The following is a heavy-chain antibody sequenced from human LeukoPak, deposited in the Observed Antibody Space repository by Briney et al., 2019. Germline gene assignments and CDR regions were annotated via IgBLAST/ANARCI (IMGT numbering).Heavy chain of an antibody. D-gene: IGHD6-19*01. Sequence: PSETLSLTCAVSGGSISSSNWWSWVRQPPGKGLEWIGEIYHSGSTNYNPSLKSRVTISVDKSKNQFSLKLSSVTAADTAVYYCARAVLFGSGWYYFDYWGQGTLVTVSS. CDR2: IYHSGST. J-gene: IGHJ4*02. CDR1: GGSISSSNW. V-gene: IGHV4-4*02. CDR3: ARAVLFGSGWYYFDY.